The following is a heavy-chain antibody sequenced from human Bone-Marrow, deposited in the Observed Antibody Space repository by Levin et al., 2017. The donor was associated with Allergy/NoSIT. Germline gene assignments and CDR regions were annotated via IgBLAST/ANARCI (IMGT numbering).Heavy chain of an antibody. Sequence: MPGGSLRLSCELSGIKFSDAWMSWVRQAPGKGLEWVGRIKSKGSGGTTDYSPPVKGRFTISRDDSKNTLYLQMNGLETEDTAVYYCVWVNTVKTLGYWGQGTLVTVSS. J-gene: IGHJ4*02. CDR3: VWVNTVKTLGY. V-gene: IGHV3-15*01. CDR1: GIKFSDAW. CDR2: IKSKGSGGTT. D-gene: IGHD4-17*01.